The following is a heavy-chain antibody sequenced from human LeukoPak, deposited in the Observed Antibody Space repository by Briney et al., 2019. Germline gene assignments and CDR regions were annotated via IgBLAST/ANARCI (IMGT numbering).Heavy chain of an antibody. CDR3: ARDQAPTYYYDFWSGYIDY. D-gene: IGHD3-3*01. J-gene: IGHJ4*02. Sequence: GGSLRLSCAASGFTFDDYGMSWVRQAPGKGLGWVSGINWNGGSTGYADSVKGRFTISRDNAKNSLYLQMNSLRAEDTAVYYCARDQAPTYYYDFWSGYIDYWGQGTLVTVSS. CDR2: INWNGGST. V-gene: IGHV3-20*04. CDR1: GFTFDDYG.